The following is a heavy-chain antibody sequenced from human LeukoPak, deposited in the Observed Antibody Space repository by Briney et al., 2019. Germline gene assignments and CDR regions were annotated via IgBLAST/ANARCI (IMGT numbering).Heavy chain of an antibody. CDR1: GGSISSPSYY. Sequence: SGTLSLTCTVSGGSISSPSYYWGWIRQSPGKGLEWIGSIYYSGTTQDNPSLMSRVTISVDTSKNQFSLKLTSVTAADTSVYYCVRQYYDILTGYSDLFDIWGPGTKVIVSS. D-gene: IGHD3-9*01. CDR3: VRQYYDILTGYSDLFDI. CDR2: IYYSGTT. J-gene: IGHJ3*02. V-gene: IGHV4-39*01.